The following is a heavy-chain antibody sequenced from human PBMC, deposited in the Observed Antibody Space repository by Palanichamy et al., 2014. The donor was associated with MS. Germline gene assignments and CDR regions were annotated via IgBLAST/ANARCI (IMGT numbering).Heavy chain of an antibody. D-gene: IGHD2-2*01. J-gene: IGHJ4*02. CDR3: ARDCSGSICRGVDY. CDR1: GFTFRNYW. CDR2: IKQDGSEK. Sequence: EVQLVESGGDLVQPGGSLRLSCAASGFTFRNYWMSWVRQAPGKGLEWVANIKQDGSEKYYVDSVKGRFTISRDNTKNSLYLRMNSLRAEDTAVYYCARDCSGSICRGVDYSGQGTLVTVSS. V-gene: IGHV3-7*01.